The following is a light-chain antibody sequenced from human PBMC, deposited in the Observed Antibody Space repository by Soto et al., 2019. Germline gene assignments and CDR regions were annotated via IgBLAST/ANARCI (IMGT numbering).Light chain of an antibody. CDR1: QSVSNNY. Sequence: EIVLTQSPGTLSLSPGERGILSCRASQSVSNNYLAWYQQKPGQAPRLLIYGAYTRVTGIPDRFSGSRSGTDFTLTISRLEPEDFAVYYCQQYGSSPLTFGPGTKLDIK. CDR3: QQYGSSPLT. V-gene: IGKV3-20*01. CDR2: GAY. J-gene: IGKJ3*01.